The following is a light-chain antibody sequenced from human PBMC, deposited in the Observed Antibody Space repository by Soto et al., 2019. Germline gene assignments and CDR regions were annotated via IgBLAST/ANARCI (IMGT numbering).Light chain of an antibody. CDR3: QQAYSVPPT. CDR2: AAS. Sequence: DIQMTQSPSSLSADVGDRVTITCRASQSISNYLNWYQQRPGKAPKLLIHAASSLQSGVPSRFSGSGSGTDFTLTISSLQPEDFATYHCQQAYSVPPTFGQGTKV. V-gene: IGKV1-39*01. J-gene: IGKJ1*01. CDR1: QSISNY.